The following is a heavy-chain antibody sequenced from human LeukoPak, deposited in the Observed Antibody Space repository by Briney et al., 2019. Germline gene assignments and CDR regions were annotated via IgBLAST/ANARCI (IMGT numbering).Heavy chain of an antibody. J-gene: IGHJ5*02. CDR2: LYSDDSS. D-gene: IGHD3-10*01. V-gene: IGHV3-66*01. Sequence: GGSLRLSCIASGFTVSSNYMTWARQPPGKGLEWVSLLYSDDSSYYADSVKGRFTISRDNAKNSLYLQMNSLRAEDTAVYYCERDLGLWFGEFDPWGQGTLVTVSS. CDR1: GFTVSSNY. CDR3: ERDLGLWFGEFDP.